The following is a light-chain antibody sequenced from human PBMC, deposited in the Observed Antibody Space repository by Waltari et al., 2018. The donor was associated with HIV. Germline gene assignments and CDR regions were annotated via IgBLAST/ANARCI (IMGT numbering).Light chain of an antibody. J-gene: IGLJ3*02. V-gene: IGLV2-14*01. CDR1: SSDIGEYNY. CDR2: DVS. Sequence: QSALTQPASVSGSPGQSITISCTGTSSDIGEYNYVSSFQHHPTKAPKLIIFDVSYRPSGVSNLFSCSKSGNTASLTISGLRPEDEADYYFSSYTTIYTWVFGGGTKLTVL. CDR3: SSYTTIYTWV.